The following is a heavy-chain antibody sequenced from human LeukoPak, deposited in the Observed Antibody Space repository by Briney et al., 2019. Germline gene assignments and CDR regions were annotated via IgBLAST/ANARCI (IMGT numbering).Heavy chain of an antibody. J-gene: IGHJ4*02. CDR3: ARESHGTGGQ. CDR1: GFSFRDYY. CDR2: ISTDSVYT. Sequence: PGGSLRLSCAASGFSFRDYYMSWIRQAPGKGLEGVSYISTDSVYTNYADPVKGRFTISRDNAKNSLYLQMNSLRAEDTAVYYCARESHGTGGQWGQGTLVTVSS. V-gene: IGHV3-11*05. D-gene: IGHD1-26*01.